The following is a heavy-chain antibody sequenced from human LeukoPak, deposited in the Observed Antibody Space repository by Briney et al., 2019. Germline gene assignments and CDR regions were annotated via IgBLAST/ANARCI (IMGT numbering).Heavy chain of an antibody. J-gene: IGHJ4*02. CDR3: AREGGPVEIGEFDY. V-gene: IGHV3-30*02. Sequence: GGSLRLSCAASGFTFTFSTSGMHWVRQAPGKGLEWVAFIQYDDSEKSYADSVKGRCTTSRDNSKNTVYLQMNSLRVEDTAVYYCAREGGPVEIGEFDYGGRGTLVTVSS. D-gene: IGHD3-16*01. CDR1: GFTFTFSTSG. CDR2: IQYDDSEK.